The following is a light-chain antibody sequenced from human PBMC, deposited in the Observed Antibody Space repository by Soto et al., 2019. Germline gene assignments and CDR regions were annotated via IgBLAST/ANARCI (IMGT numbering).Light chain of an antibody. CDR3: QSYDSSLSGSYV. V-gene: IGLV1-40*01. CDR1: SXNIGAGYD. Sequence: QSVLTQPPSVSGAPGQRVTISCTGSSXNIGAGYDVHWYQQLPGTAPKLLIYGNSNRPSGVPDRFSGSKSGTSASLAITGLQAEYEADYYCQSYDSSLSGSYVFGTGTKGTV. CDR2: GNS. J-gene: IGLJ1*01.